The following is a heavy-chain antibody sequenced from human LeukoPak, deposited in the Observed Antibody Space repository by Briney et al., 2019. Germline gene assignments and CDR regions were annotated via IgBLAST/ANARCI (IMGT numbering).Heavy chain of an antibody. V-gene: IGHV3-53*01. J-gene: IGHJ5*02. CDR1: GFTVSSNY. CDR3: ARDGDHSWYGSDWFDP. Sequence: GGSLRLSCAASGFTVSSNYMSWVRQAPGKGLEWVSVIYSGGSTYYADSVKGRFTISRDNSKNTVYLQMNSLRAEDTAVYYCARDGDHSWYGSDWFDPWGQGTLVTVSS. CDR2: IYSGGST. D-gene: IGHD6-13*01.